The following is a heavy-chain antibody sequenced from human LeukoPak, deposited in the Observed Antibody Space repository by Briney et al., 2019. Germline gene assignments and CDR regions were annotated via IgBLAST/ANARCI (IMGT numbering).Heavy chain of an antibody. J-gene: IGHJ4*02. CDR1: GYTFTGYY. Sequence: ASVKVSCKASGYTFTGYYMHWVRQAPGQGLEWMGRTNPNSGGTNYAQKFQGRVTMTRDTSISTAYMELSRLRSDDTAVYYCARVVLPYSSGFTLGYWGQGTLVTVSS. CDR3: ARVVLPYSSGFTLGY. D-gene: IGHD6-19*01. CDR2: TNPNSGGT. V-gene: IGHV1-2*06.